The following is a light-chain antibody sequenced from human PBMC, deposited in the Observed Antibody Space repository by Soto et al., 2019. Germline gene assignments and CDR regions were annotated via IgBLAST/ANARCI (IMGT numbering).Light chain of an antibody. J-gene: IGKJ1*01. CDR2: WAS. CDR1: QSVLYTSNNKNF. V-gene: IGKV4-1*01. Sequence: DIVMTQSPDSLAVSLGERATINCKSSQSVLYTSNNKNFLAWYQQKPGQPPKLLIYWASTRQSGVPDRFSGSGSGTDFTLTISNLQAEDVAVYYCQQYYSPPPRTFGQGTKVEIK. CDR3: QQYYSPPPRT.